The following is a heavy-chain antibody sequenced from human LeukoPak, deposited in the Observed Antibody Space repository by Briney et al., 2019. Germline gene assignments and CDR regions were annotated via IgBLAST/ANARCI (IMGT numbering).Heavy chain of an antibody. D-gene: IGHD3-10*01. V-gene: IGHV3-23*01. CDR2: ISGSGGST. Sequence: SGGSLRLSCEASGVTFSSYAMSWVRQAPGKGLEWVSAISGSGGSTYYADSVKGRFTISRDNSKNTLYLQMNSLRAEDTAVYYCAKADVITMVRGVITIPFDYWGQGTLVTVSS. CDR1: GVTFSSYA. CDR3: AKADVITMVRGVITIPFDY. J-gene: IGHJ4*02.